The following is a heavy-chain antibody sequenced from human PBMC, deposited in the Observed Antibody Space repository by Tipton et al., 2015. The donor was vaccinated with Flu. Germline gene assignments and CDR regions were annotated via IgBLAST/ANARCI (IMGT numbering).Heavy chain of an antibody. CDR3: VRGGKFYYDATGYPEDF. J-gene: IGHJ4*02. Sequence: QLVQSGGGLIQPGGSLRLSCAASGFTIRSSYMNWVRQAPGKGLEWVSVIYTVGDTFYADSVRGRFTISRDNARNSLYLQMNSLRADDSAVYFCVRGGKFYYDATGYPEDFWGQGTLVTVSS. D-gene: IGHD3-22*01. CDR2: IYTVGDT. V-gene: IGHV3-53*01. CDR1: GFTIRSSY.